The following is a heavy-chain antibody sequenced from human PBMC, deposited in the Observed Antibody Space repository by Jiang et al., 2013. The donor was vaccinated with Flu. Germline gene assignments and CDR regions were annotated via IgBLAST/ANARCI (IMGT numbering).Heavy chain of an antibody. CDR1: GFTFSNYG. Sequence: VQLVESGGGVVQPGRSLRLSCAASGFTFSNYGIHWVRQAPGKGLEWVAVIGFDGSHKYYADSVKGRFTISRDKSKSTLYLHMSSLRAEDTAVYYCARDRGIVLMVYAPDYWGQGTLVTVSS. CDR2: IGFDGSHK. V-gene: IGHV3-33*01. J-gene: IGHJ4*02. CDR3: ARDRGIVLMVYAPDY. D-gene: IGHD2-8*01.